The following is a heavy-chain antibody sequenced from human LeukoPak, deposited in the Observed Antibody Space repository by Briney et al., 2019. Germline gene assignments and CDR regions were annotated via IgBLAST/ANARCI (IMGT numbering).Heavy chain of an antibody. CDR2: IFPSGGEI. V-gene: IGHV3-23*01. J-gene: IGHJ4*02. Sequence: GGSLRLSCAASGFTFSTFAMIWVRQPPGKGLEWVSSIFPSGGEIHYADSVRGRFTISRDNSKSTLSLQMNSLRVEDTAIYYCATYRQVLLPFESWGRGTLVTVSS. CDR3: ATYRQVLLPFES. CDR1: GFTFSTFA. D-gene: IGHD5-18*01.